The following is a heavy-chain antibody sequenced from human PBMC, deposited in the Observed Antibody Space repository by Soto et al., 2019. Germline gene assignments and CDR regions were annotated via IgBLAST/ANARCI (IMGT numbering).Heavy chain of an antibody. CDR3: AREQLGIENAFDI. J-gene: IGHJ3*02. D-gene: IGHD7-27*01. CDR2: IGTAGDT. CDR1: GFTFSSYD. Sequence: GGSLRLSCAASGFTFSSYDMHWVRQATGKGLELVSAIGTAGDTYYPGSVKGRFTISRENAKNSLYLQMNSLRAGDTAVYYCAREQLGIENAFDIWGQGTMVTVSS. V-gene: IGHV3-13*01.